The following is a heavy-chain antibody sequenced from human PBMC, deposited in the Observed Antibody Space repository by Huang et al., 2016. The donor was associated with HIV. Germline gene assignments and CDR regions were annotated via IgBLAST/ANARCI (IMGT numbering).Heavy chain of an antibody. V-gene: IGHV4-59*11. CDR3: ARVTDAFDI. CDR1: GGSMSGHY. J-gene: IGHJ3*02. CDR2: IHYIGST. Sequence: QVQLQESGPGLLRPSETLSLTCSVSGGSMSGHYWSWIRQPPGKGLEWIGSIHYIGSTNYHPSFQSRVTISIDPAKKQFSLKLSSVTTADTAVFYCARVTDAFDIWGQGTMVTVSS.